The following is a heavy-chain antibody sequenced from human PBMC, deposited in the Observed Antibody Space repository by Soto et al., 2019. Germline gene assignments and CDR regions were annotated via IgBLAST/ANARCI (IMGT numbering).Heavy chain of an antibody. Sequence: GGSLRLSCAASGFPFSGSYMILIRQAPGKGLEWVSYISVGLSYINYADSVKGRFTISSDNAKKSLYLQMNSLRVEDTAVYYCARGENREAAVDYWGQGNRFAVSS. J-gene: IGHJ4*02. D-gene: IGHD2-15*01. CDR1: GFPFSGSY. CDR2: ISVGLSYI. V-gene: IGHV3-11*06. CDR3: ARGENREAAVDY.